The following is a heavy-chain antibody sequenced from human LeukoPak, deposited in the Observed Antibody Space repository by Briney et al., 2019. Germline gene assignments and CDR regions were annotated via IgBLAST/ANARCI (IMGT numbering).Heavy chain of an antibody. J-gene: IGHJ4*02. CDR2: ISWNSGSI. CDR3: APYDFWSGYYY. CDR1: GFTFDDYA. V-gene: IGHV3-9*01. D-gene: IGHD3-3*01. Sequence: GGSLRLSCAASGFTFDDYAMHWVRHTPGKGLEWVSGISWNSGSIGYADSVKGRFTISRDNAENSLYLQMNSLRAEDTAVYYCAPYDFWSGYYYWGQGTLVTVSS.